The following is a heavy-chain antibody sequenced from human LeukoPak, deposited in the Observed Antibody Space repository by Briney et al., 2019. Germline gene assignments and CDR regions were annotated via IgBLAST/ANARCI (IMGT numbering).Heavy chain of an antibody. CDR2: ISWDGGST. Sequence: GGSLRLSCAASGFTFDDYAMHWVRHAPGKGLEWVSLISWDGGSTYYADSVKGRFTISRDNSKNSLYLQMDSLRAEDTALYYCATLSGSSQRGKDYWGQGTLVTVS. D-gene: IGHD3-22*01. CDR3: ATLSGSSQRGKDY. V-gene: IGHV3-43D*03. J-gene: IGHJ4*02. CDR1: GFTFDDYA.